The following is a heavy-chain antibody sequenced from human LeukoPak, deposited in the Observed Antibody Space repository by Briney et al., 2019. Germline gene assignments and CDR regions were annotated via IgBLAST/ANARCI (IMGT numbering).Heavy chain of an antibody. CDR1: GFTFRSYG. D-gene: IGHD4-17*01. CDR3: AKVGDYGDYALDY. J-gene: IGHJ4*02. CDR2: ISEDGSYK. Sequence: GGSLRLSCAASGFTFRSYGMHRVRQAPGKGLEWVAVISEDGSYKYYADSVKGRFTISRDNSKNTLYLQMNSLRAEDTAVYYCAKVGDYGDYALDYWGQGPLVPVSS. V-gene: IGHV3-30*18.